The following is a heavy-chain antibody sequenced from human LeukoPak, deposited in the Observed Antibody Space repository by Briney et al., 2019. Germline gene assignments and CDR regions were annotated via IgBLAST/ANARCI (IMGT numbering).Heavy chain of an antibody. CDR3: AKGFYGDYAIIDY. CDR1: GFTFNNAW. J-gene: IGHJ4*02. D-gene: IGHD4-17*01. Sequence: GGSLRLSCAVSGFTFNNAWMSWVRQAPGKGLEWVSAISGSGGSTYYADSVKGRFTISRDNSKNMLYLQMNSLRAEDTAVYYCAKGFYGDYAIIDYWGQGTLVTVSS. V-gene: IGHV3-23*01. CDR2: ISGSGGST.